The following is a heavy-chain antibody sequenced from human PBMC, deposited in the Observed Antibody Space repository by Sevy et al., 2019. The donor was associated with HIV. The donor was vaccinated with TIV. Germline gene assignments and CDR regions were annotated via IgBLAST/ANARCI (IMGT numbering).Heavy chain of an antibody. CDR3: ARKVGYYYYYGMDV. CDR2: IYASGSPI. V-gene: IGHV3-48*03. Sequence: GGSLRLSREGSGFTFRSYEMNWVRQAPGKGLEWISYIYASGSPIYYSDSVRGRFTISRDDAKNSLYLQMDDLRVDDTATYYYARKVGYYYYYGMDVWGQGTTVTVSS. J-gene: IGHJ6*02. CDR1: GFTFRSYE.